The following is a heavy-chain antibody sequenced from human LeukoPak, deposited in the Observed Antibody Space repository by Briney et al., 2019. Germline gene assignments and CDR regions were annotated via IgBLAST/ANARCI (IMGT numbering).Heavy chain of an antibody. CDR2: ISSSSSTI. D-gene: IGHD1-14*01. J-gene: IGHJ5*02. CDR3: ARETNLGFDP. CDR1: GFTFSSYS. Sequence: GRSLRLSCAASGFTFSSYSMNRVRQAPRKGLEWVSYISSSSSTIYYADSVKGRFTISRDNAKNSLYLQMNSLRAEDTAVYYCARETNLGFDPWGKGTRVTVSS. V-gene: IGHV3-48*01.